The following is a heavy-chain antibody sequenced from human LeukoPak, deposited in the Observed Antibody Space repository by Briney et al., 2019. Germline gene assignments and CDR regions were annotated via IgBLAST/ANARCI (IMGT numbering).Heavy chain of an antibody. J-gene: IGHJ6*04. D-gene: IGHD3-10*02. CDR2: ISSSGSTI. CDR3: AELGITMIGGV. CDR1: GLTISSYE. Sequence: GGPLRLSCAASGLTISSYEMSWVRQAAGKGLEWISYISSSGSTIFYSDSVKGRFTISRDNAKNSLHLQMNSLTAEDTAVYYCAELGITMIGGVWGKGTTVTISS. V-gene: IGHV3-48*03.